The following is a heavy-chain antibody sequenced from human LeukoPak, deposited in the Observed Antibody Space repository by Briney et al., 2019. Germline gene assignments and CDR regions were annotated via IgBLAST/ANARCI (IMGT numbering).Heavy chain of an antibody. CDR3: ARAIGNFDY. Sequence: SETLSLTCTDSGGYISSYYWSWIRQPPGKDLEWIGYIYHSGSTYYNPSLKSRVTISVDRSKNQFSLKLSSVTAADTAVYYCARAIGNFDYWGQGTLVTVSS. J-gene: IGHJ4*02. CDR1: GGYISSYY. D-gene: IGHD2/OR15-2a*01. V-gene: IGHV4-59*12. CDR2: IYHSGST.